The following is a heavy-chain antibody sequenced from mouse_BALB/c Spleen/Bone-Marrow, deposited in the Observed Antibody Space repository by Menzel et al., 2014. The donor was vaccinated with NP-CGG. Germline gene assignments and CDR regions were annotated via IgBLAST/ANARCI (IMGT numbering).Heavy chain of an antibody. Sequence: EVQGVESGGGLVQPGGSLKLSCAASGFDFSRYWMSWVRQVPGKGLEWIGEINPDSSTINYTPSLKDKFIISRDNAKNTLYLQMSKVRSEDTALYYCARLNYYGNLFVWGAGTRSPSPQ. CDR1: GFDFSRYW. J-gene: IGHJ1*01. D-gene: IGHD1-1*01. CDR2: INPDSSTI. CDR3: ARLNYYGNLFV. V-gene: IGHV4-1*02.